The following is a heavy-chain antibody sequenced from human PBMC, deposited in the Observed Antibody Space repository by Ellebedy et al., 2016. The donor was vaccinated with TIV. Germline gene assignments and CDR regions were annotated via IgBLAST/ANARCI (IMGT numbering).Heavy chain of an antibody. CDR1: GGTFSSYA. CDR2: IIPIFGTA. V-gene: IGHV1-69*13. D-gene: IGHD5-24*01. J-gene: IGHJ6*02. CDR3: ARLVSDGYSGPLDV. Sequence: AASVKVSCKASGGTFSSYAISWVRQAPGQGLEWMGGIIPIFGTANYAQKFQGRVTITADESTSTAYMELSSLRSEDTAMYYCARLVSDGYSGPLDVWGQGTTVTVSS.